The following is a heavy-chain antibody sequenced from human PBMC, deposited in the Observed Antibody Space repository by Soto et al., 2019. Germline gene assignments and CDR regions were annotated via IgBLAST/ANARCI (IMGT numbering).Heavy chain of an antibody. D-gene: IGHD6-6*01. V-gene: IGHV1-69*01. CDR1: GGTFSSYA. Sequence: QVQLVQSGAEVKKPGSSVKVSCKASGGTFSSYAISWVQQAPGQGLEWMGGIIPIFGTANYAQKFQGRVTITADESTSTAYMELSSLRSEDTAVYYCARPSSSSPLYYYYGMDVWGQGTTVTVSS. CDR3: ARPSSSSPLYYYYGMDV. J-gene: IGHJ6*02. CDR2: IIPIFGTA.